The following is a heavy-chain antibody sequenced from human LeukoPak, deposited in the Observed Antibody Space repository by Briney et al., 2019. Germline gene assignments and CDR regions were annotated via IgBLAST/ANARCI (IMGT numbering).Heavy chain of an antibody. D-gene: IGHD4-23*01. CDR3: ARAGVNWLRSPGTLYCLDY. J-gene: IGHJ4*02. CDR2: IHSSGGT. CDR1: DDSITKYH. V-gene: IGHV4-59*01. Sequence: PSETLSLTCSVSDDSITKYHWGWIRQPPGKGLEWIGCIHSSGGTYYNPSLQTRVTMSLHTSAKTLSLRLSSVTAADTAVYFCARAGVNWLRSPGTLYCLDYWGLGTLVTVSS.